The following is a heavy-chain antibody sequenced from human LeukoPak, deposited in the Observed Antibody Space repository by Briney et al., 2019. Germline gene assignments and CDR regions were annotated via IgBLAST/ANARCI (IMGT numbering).Heavy chain of an antibody. D-gene: IGHD6-13*01. CDR2: ITTSSSYT. CDR3: VRDKLVNNY. CDR1: GFSFSSYN. Sequence: GGSLRLSCEAFGFSFSSYNMDWVRQTPGKGLEWISSITTSSSYTFYADSVKGRFTISRDNARNSLYLQMNSLRAEDTAVYYCVRDKLVNNYWGQGTLVTVSS. V-gene: IGHV3-21*01. J-gene: IGHJ4*02.